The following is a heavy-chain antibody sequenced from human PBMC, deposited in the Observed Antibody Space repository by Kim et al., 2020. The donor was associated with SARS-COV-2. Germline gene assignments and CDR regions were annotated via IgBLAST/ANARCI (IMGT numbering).Heavy chain of an antibody. Sequence: SETLYFTCAVYGGSFSGYYCNWIRQSPGKGLEWIGEIDHSGGINYNPSLKSRVAMSMDTSKTQFSLKLSSVTAADTAVYYCARGRFGEAYYWGQGSLVTVSS. CDR3: ARGRFGEAYY. J-gene: IGHJ4*02. V-gene: IGHV4-34*01. CDR1: GGSFSGYY. D-gene: IGHD3-10*01. CDR2: IDHSGGI.